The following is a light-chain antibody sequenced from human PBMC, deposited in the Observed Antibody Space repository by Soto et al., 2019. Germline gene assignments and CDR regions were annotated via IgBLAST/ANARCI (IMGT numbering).Light chain of an antibody. V-gene: IGKV3-15*01. CDR2: SAS. CDR1: QSVSSN. Sequence: EVVMTQSPATLSVSPGERASLSCRASQSVSSNLAWYQQKPGQAPRLLIYSASTRATGIPARFSGSGFGTEFTLTISSLEPEDSAVYYCQQRHMWPITFGQGTRLEIK. CDR3: QQRHMWPIT. J-gene: IGKJ5*01.